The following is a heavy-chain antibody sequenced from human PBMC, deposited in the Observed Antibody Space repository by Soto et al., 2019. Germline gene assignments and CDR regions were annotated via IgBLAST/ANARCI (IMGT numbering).Heavy chain of an antibody. J-gene: IGHJ6*02. V-gene: IGHV3-33*01. CDR2: IWYDGSNK. CDR3: ARDLPYGDYAAIMDV. CDR1: GFTFSSYG. Sequence: PGGSLRLSCAASGFTFSSYGMHWVRQAPCKGLEWVAVIWYDGSNKYYADSVKGRFTISRDNSKNTLYLQMNSLRAEDTAVYYCARDLPYGDYAAIMDVWGQGTTVTVSS. D-gene: IGHD4-17*01.